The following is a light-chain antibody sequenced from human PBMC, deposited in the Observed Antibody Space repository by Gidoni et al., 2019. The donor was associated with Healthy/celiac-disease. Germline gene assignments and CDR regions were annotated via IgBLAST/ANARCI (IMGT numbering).Light chain of an antibody. V-gene: IGKV4-1*01. CDR2: WAS. J-gene: IGKJ2*04. CDR3: QQYYSTPCS. Sequence: DIVMTQPRDSLAVSLGERATINCKSSQSVLYSSNNKNYLAWYQQKPGQPPKLLIYWASTRESGVPDRFSGSGSGTDFTLTISSLQAEDVAVYYCQQYYSTPCSFXQXTKLEIK. CDR1: QSVLYSSNNKNY.